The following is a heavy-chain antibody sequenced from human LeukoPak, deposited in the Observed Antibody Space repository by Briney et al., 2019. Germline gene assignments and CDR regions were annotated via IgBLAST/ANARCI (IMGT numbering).Heavy chain of an antibody. Sequence: GGSLRLSCAASGFTFSDHYMSWVRQAPGKGLEWVSVIYSGGSTYYADSVKGRFTISRDNSKNTLYLQMNSLRAEDTAVYYCAVTYETRDGYNSGRVDAFDIWGQGTMVTVSS. V-gene: IGHV3-66*01. CDR1: GFTFSDHY. D-gene: IGHD5-24*01. CDR3: AVTYETRDGYNSGRVDAFDI. CDR2: IYSGGST. J-gene: IGHJ3*02.